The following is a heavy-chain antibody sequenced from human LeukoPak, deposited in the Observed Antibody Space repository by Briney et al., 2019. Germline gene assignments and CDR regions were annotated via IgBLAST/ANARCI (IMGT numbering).Heavy chain of an antibody. D-gene: IGHD6-13*01. V-gene: IGHV1-2*02. CDR2: INPNSGGT. CDR1: GYTFTGYY. J-gene: IGHJ4*02. Sequence: ASVKVSCKASGYTFTGYYMHWVRQAPGQGLEWMGWINPNSGGTKFAQNFQGRVTMTRDTSIITAYMELSRLRSDDTAIYYCARGGSRYDLDDYWGQGTLVTVSS. CDR3: ARGGSRYDLDDY.